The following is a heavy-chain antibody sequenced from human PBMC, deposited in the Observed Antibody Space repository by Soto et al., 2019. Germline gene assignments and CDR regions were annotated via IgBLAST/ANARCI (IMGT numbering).Heavy chain of an antibody. Sequence: QVQLVQSGAEVKKPGASVKVSCKASGYSFTNYAMHWVRQAPGQRLEWMGWINAGNGNTKYSQKFQDRVTITRDTSASTAYMELSSLTSEDTAVYYCARDSHGCDYWGQGTLVTVSS. V-gene: IGHV1-3*01. CDR1: GYSFTNYA. D-gene: IGHD6-19*01. CDR2: INAGNGNT. J-gene: IGHJ4*02. CDR3: ARDSHGCDY.